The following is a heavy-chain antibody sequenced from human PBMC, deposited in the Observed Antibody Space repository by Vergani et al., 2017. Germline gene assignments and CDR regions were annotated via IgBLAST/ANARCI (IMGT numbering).Heavy chain of an antibody. CDR3: AGDLGGWGPGGGLDY. CDR1: GFTFSSYA. J-gene: IGHJ4*02. CDR2: ILYDGSNK. Sequence: VQLVESGGGLVQPGGSLRLSCAASGFTFSSYAMHWVRQAPGKGLEWVAVILYDGSNKYYADSVKGRFTISRDISKNTLYLQMNSLRPEDTAVYSCAGDLGGWGPGGGLDYWGQGTLVTVSS. V-gene: IGHV3-30-3*01. D-gene: IGHD3-16*01.